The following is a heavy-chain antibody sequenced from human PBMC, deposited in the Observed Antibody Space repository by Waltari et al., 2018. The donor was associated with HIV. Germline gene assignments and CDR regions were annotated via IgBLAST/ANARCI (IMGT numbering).Heavy chain of an antibody. Sequence: EVQLVQSGAEVKKPGESLKISCKGSGYSFATYWIRWVRQLPGKGREWLGVIYPGDSDTRYSPSFQGKVTISADKSIRTAYLQWSSLKASDTAMYYCTKGMYANQDYFDNWGQGTLVTVSS. J-gene: IGHJ4*02. D-gene: IGHD2-8*01. V-gene: IGHV5-51*03. CDR1: GYSFATYW. CDR3: TKGMYANQDYFDN. CDR2: IYPGDSDT.